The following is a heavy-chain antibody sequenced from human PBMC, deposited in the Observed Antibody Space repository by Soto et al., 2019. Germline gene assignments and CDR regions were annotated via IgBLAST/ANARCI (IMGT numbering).Heavy chain of an antibody. CDR3: ATDLAVAGTGRI. CDR2: FDPEDCET. J-gene: IGHJ4*02. D-gene: IGHD6-19*01. CDR1: GYTLTELS. V-gene: IGHV1-24*01. Sequence: ASVKVSCKVSGYTLTELSMHWVRQAPGKGLEWMGGFDPEDCETIYAQKFQGRVTMTEDTSTDTAYMELSSLRSEDPAVYYCATDLAVAGTGRIWGQGTLVTVSS.